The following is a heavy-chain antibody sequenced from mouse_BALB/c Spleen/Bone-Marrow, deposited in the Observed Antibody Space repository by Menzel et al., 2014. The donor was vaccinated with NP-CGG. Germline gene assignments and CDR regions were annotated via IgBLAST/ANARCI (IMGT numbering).Heavy chain of an antibody. CDR1: GFTFSSYG. CDR3: ARDYYGGSDY. Sequence: DVKLVESGGGLVQPGGSLKLSCAASGFTFSSYGMSWVRQTPDKRLELVATINSNGGSTYYPDSVNGRFTISRDNAKNTLYLQMSSLKSEDTAMYYCARDYYGGSDYWGQGTTLTVSS. V-gene: IGHV5-6-3*01. J-gene: IGHJ2*01. D-gene: IGHD1-1*01. CDR2: INSNGGST.